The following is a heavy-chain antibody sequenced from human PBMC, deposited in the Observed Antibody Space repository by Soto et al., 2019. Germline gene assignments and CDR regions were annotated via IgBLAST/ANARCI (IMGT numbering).Heavy chain of an antibody. CDR2: IYYSGST. V-gene: IGHV4-39*01. CDR3: GYSGYDSDY. D-gene: IGHD5-12*01. Sequence: SETLSLTCTVSGVSISSSSYYWGWIRQPPGKGLEWIGSIYYSGSTYYNPSLKSRVTISVDTSKNQFSLKLSSVTAADTAVYYCGYSGYDSDYWGQGTLVTVSS. J-gene: IGHJ4*02. CDR1: GVSISSSSYY.